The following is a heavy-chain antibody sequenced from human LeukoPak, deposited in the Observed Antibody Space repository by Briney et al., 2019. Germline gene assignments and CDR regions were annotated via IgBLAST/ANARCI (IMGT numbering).Heavy chain of an antibody. J-gene: IGHJ3*02. Sequence: ASVKVSCKAFGYTFTSNYMHWVRQAPGQGPEWMGVISPSGGSTTYAQKFQGRVTLTRDMSTSTDYLELSSLRSEDTAVYYCARAGAVAGQDAFDIWGQGTMVTVSS. V-gene: IGHV1-46*01. CDR1: GYTFTSNY. CDR2: ISPSGGST. D-gene: IGHD6-19*01. CDR3: ARAGAVAGQDAFDI.